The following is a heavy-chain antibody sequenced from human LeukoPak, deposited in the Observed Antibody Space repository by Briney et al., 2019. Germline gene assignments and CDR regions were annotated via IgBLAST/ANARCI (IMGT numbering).Heavy chain of an antibody. Sequence: GGSLRLSCVGSGFSLDDYAMHWVRQVPGKGREWVSSISWDSGNSAYGDSVKGRSTISRDNARNSLYLQMNSLRPDDTAFYYCVKDMGFDLLKDAFEIWGQGTLVTVSS. CDR3: VKDMGFDLLKDAFEI. J-gene: IGHJ3*02. D-gene: IGHD3-9*01. CDR1: GFSLDDYA. CDR2: ISWDSGNS. V-gene: IGHV3-9*01.